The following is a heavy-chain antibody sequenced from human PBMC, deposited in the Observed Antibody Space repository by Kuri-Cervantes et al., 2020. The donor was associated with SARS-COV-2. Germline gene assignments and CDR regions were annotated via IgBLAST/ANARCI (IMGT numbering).Heavy chain of an antibody. CDR2: ISYSGST. CDR3: ARQAMVLMVYATTFDY. V-gene: IGHV4-39*01. Sequence: SETLSLTSTVSGGSISSSSYYWGWIRQPPGKGLEWIGSISYSGSTYYNPSLKSRVTISVETSKNQFSLKLSSVAAADTAVYYYARQAMVLMVYATTFDYWGQGTLVTVSS. J-gene: IGHJ4*02. CDR1: GGSISSSSYY. D-gene: IGHD2-8*01.